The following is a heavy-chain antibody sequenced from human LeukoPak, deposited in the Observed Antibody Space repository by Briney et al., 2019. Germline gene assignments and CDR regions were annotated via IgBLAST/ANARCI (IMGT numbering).Heavy chain of an antibody. Sequence: ASVTVSCKASGYTFTAYYMHWVRQAPGQGLEWMGWINPNSGGTNYAQKFQGRVTMTRDTSISTAYMELSRLRSDDTAVYYCAREMVRGVIITENWFDPWGQGTLVTVSS. CDR1: GYTFTAYY. V-gene: IGHV1-2*02. CDR3: AREMVRGVIITENWFDP. D-gene: IGHD3-10*01. CDR2: INPNSGGT. J-gene: IGHJ5*02.